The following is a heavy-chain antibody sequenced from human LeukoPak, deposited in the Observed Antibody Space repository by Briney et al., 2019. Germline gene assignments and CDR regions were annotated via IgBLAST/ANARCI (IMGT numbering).Heavy chain of an antibody. CDR3: ARPYYYDSSGYFDP. CDR2: IYYSGST. D-gene: IGHD3-22*01. V-gene: IGHV4-39*01. CDR1: GGSISSSSYY. Sequence: WETLSLTCTVSGGSISSSSYYWGWIRQPPGKGLEWIGSIYYSGSTYYNPSLKSRVTISVDTSKNQFSLKLSSVTAADTAVYYCARPYYYDSSGYFDPWGQGTLVTVSS. J-gene: IGHJ5*02.